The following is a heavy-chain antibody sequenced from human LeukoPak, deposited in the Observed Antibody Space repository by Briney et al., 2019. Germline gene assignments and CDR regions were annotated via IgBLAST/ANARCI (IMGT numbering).Heavy chain of an antibody. J-gene: IGHJ4*02. CDR1: GFTFSNFL. D-gene: IGHD5-12*01. CDR2: ISGSGGDT. CDR3: ARNENSGWGYFDY. V-gene: IGHV3-23*01. Sequence: GGSLRLSCAASGFTFSNFLMTWVRQAPGKGPEWVSAISGSGGDTYYADSVKGRFTISRDNSKNTLYLQMNSLRAEDTAVYYCARNENSGWGYFDYWGQGTLVTVSS.